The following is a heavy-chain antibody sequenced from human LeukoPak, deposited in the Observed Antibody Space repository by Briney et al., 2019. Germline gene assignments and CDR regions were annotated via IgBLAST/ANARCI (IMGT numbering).Heavy chain of an antibody. CDR1: GYTFTSYG. Sequence: GASVKVSCKASGYTFTSYGISWVRQAPGQGLEWMGRINAGSGDTEFAQKFQGRVTMTRDTFVSTAYMEVSGLTSDDTAMYYCARDLSSTPNWELDHWGQGTLVTVSS. J-gene: IGHJ4*02. D-gene: IGHD1-1*01. V-gene: IGHV1-2*06. CDR2: INAGSGDT. CDR3: ARDLSSTPNWELDH.